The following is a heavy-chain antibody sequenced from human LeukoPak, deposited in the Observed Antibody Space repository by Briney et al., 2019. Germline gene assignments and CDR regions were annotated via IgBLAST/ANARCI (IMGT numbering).Heavy chain of an antibody. Sequence: SETLSLTCTVSGASITNYYWSWIRQPAGKGLEWIGRIYTSGSTSYNPSLKSRVTISVDKSKNQLSLKLSSVTAADTAVYHCARVLIAGTTAAFDIWGQGTMVTVSS. CDR2: IYTSGST. V-gene: IGHV4-4*07. D-gene: IGHD1/OR15-1a*01. CDR1: GASITNYY. CDR3: ARVLIAGTTAAFDI. J-gene: IGHJ3*02.